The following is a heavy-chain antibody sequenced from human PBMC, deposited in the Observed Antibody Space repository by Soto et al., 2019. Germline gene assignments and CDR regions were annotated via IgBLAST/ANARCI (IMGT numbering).Heavy chain of an antibody. CDR3: AAELYSGGACCHFDH. J-gene: IGHJ4*01. Sequence: ASTNVSRNTAGFTFTNSAVQWVRQVRGQRLEWIGWITVGSGNTNYLQSLQGRITITRDTSTNTAYMELSSLRSEDTAVYYCAAELYSGGACCHFDHWG. CDR2: ITVGSGNT. CDR1: GFTFTNSA. V-gene: IGHV1-58*01. D-gene: IGHD2-21*02.